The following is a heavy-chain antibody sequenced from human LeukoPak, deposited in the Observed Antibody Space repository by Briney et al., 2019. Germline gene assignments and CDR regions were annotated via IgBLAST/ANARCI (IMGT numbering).Heavy chain of an antibody. V-gene: IGHV3-23*01. CDR1: GFTFSTYA. Sequence: QPGGSLRLSCAASGFTFSTYAMSWVRQAPGRGLEWVSAISGSGTRTYYADSVKGRFTVSRDNSKNTLYLQIKSLRAEDTAIYYCAREPTAAGYVDYWGQGTLATVSS. CDR3: AREPTAAGYVDY. CDR2: ISGSGTRT. D-gene: IGHD2-2*01. J-gene: IGHJ4*02.